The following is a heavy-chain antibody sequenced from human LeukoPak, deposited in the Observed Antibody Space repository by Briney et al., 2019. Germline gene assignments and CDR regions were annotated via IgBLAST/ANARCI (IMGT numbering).Heavy chain of an antibody. D-gene: IGHD2-2*01. V-gene: IGHV3-23*01. CDR3: ARGYCTSTNCNNWFDP. Sequence: PGGSLRLSSAASGVTFSSYAMSWVRQGPGGGLEWVSASSGGGDMTHYTDSVKGRFTISRDNSRNVLYLQMNSLRADDAAIYYCARGYCTSTNCNNWFDPWGQGALVTVSS. CDR1: GVTFSSYA. J-gene: IGHJ5*02. CDR2: SSGGGDMT.